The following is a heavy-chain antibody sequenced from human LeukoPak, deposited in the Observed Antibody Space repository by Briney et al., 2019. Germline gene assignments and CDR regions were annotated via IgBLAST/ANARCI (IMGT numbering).Heavy chain of an antibody. J-gene: IGHJ4*02. Sequence: ASVKVSCKASGYTFTDYYMHWVRQAPGQGLEWMGWTSAYNGNTNYAQKLQGRVTMTTDTSTSTAYMELRSLRSDDTAVYYCARAKPKNMVRGLIMRRESRYYFDYWGQGTLVTVSS. CDR3: ARAKPKNMVRGLIMRRESRYYFDY. D-gene: IGHD3-10*01. V-gene: IGHV1-18*04. CDR1: GYTFTDYY. CDR2: TSAYNGNT.